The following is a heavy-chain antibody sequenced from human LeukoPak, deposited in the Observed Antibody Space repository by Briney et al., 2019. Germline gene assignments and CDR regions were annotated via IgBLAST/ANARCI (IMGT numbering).Heavy chain of an antibody. D-gene: IGHD2-21*02. CDR3: ARTYCAEDCSIRYFDY. CDR2: MNPNSGNT. CDR1: GYTFTSYD. Sequence: ASVKVSCKASGYTFTSYDINWVRQATGQGLEWMGWMNPNSGNTGYAQKFQGRVTLTRDKSTSTVYTELSSLTSDDTAVYYCARTYCAEDCSIRYFDYWGQGTLVTVSS. V-gene: IGHV1-8*02. J-gene: IGHJ4*02.